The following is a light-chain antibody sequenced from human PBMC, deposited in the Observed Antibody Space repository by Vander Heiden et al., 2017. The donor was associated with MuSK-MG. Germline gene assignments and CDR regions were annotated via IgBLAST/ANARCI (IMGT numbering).Light chain of an antibody. J-gene: IGLJ3*02. CDR1: NLGSKS. CDR2: LYN. Sequence: SYVLNESRWVSVAPGQTARITCGGDNLGSKSVHWFQQKPGQAPVWSRDLYNDRPSGIPDRFFCFNAAETAFPIASSVDAGDEADDYCQVSASTTGQRVFGGGTKLTVL. CDR3: QVSASTTGQRV. V-gene: IGLV3-21*02.